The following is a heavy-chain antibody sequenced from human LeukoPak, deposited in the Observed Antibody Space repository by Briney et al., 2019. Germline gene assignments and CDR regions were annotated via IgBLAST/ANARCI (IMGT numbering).Heavy chain of an antibody. D-gene: IGHD6-13*01. CDR3: ARRSGSSWSSFDY. Sequence: QTGGSLRLSCAASGFTFNNYAMNWVRQAPGKGLEWVSGISGFGGSTYYAPSVKGRLTISRGNFGNMLYLHLDSLRVEDTAIYYCARRSGSSWSSFDYWGQGALVTVSS. CDR1: GFTFNNYA. J-gene: IGHJ4*02. V-gene: IGHV3-23*01. CDR2: ISGFGGST.